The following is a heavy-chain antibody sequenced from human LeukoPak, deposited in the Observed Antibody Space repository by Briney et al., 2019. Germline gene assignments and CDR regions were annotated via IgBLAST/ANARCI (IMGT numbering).Heavy chain of an antibody. CDR2: ISSSSSYI. D-gene: IGHD3-22*01. J-gene: IGHJ5*02. Sequence: GGSLRLSCAASGFTFSSYSMNWVRQAPGKGLEWVSSISSSSSYIYYADSVKGRFTISRDNAKNSLYLQINSLRAEDTAVYYCARDRVRITMIEDDWFDPWGQGTLVTVSS. V-gene: IGHV3-21*01. CDR3: ARDRVRITMIEDDWFDP. CDR1: GFTFSSYS.